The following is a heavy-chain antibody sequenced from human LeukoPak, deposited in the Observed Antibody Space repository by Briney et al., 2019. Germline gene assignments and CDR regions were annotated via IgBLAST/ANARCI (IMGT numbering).Heavy chain of an antibody. CDR3: ARYRYRDSSAYDAFDI. D-gene: IGHD3-22*01. CDR2: ISSSSSPM. CDR1: GFTFSSYS. Sequence: GGSLRLSCAASGFTFSSYSMNWVRQAPGKGLEWVSYISSSSSPMYYADSVKGRLTISRDNAKNSLYLQMNSLRAEDTAVYYCARYRYRDSSAYDAFDIWGQGTMVTVSS. J-gene: IGHJ3*02. V-gene: IGHV3-48*04.